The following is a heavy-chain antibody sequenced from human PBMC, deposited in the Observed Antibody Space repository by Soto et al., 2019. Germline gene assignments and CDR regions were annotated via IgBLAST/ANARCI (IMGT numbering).Heavy chain of an antibody. Sequence: SETLSLTCAVSGGSISSGGYSWSWIRQPPGKGLEWIGYIYHSGSTYYNPSLKSRVTMSVDRFKNQFSLKLSSVTAADTAVYYCARDRRDCTNGVCYYYYGMDVWGQGTTVTVSS. V-gene: IGHV4-30-2*01. CDR1: GGSISSGGYS. D-gene: IGHD2-8*01. CDR3: ARDRRDCTNGVCYYYYGMDV. J-gene: IGHJ6*02. CDR2: IYHSGST.